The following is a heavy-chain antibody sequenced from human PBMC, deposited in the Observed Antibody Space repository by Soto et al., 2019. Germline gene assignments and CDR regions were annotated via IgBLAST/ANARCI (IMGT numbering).Heavy chain of an antibody. V-gene: IGHV3-30*09. CDR1: GFAFSRVA. D-gene: IGHD2-21*02. CDR3: VRDPCGDCFDWYFDL. Sequence: QLVESGGVVVQPGGALRLSCAASGFAFSRVALHWLRQAPGKGLEWVALISYDGTTKYSPDAVKGRFAISRDNSNNTRYQDMNSLSPEDTSFYYGVRDPCGDCFDWYFDLWGHGTLVTVSS. J-gene: IGHJ2*01. CDR2: ISYDGTTK.